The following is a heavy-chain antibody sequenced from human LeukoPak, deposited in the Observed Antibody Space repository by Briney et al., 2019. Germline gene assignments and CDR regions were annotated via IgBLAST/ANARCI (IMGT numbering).Heavy chain of an antibody. J-gene: IGHJ4*02. CDR1: GFTFSSYA. V-gene: IGHV3-23*01. D-gene: IGHD3-10*01. Sequence: GGSLRLSCAASGFTFSSYAMSWVRQAPGKGLEWVSAISGSGGSTYYADSVKGRFNISRDNSKNTLYLQMNSLRAEDTAVYYCAKDSSTLWFGEYYFDYWGQGTLVTVSS. CDR2: ISGSGGST. CDR3: AKDSSTLWFGEYYFDY.